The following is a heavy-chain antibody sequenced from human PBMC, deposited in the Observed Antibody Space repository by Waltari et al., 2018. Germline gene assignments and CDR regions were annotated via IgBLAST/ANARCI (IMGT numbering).Heavy chain of an antibody. J-gene: IGHJ3*02. Sequence: VESGGGXXXPGGSXXXXXXXSGXTXXXXWMHWXRQVRGKGLGWVSQXKXXGRHTRXXDSVKGRXTISRDNXXXTLYLXXNSLRGEXXXXYYCTXXWXYAFDXXGQGTXXXXXS. CDR1: GXTXXXXW. CDR3: TXXWXYAFDX. D-gene: IGHD1-1*01. CDR2: XKXXGRHT. V-gene: IGHV3-74*01.